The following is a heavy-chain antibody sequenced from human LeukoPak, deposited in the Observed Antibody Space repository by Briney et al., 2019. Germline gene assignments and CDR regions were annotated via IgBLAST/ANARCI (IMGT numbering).Heavy chain of an antibody. CDR3: AREIFVSGSYPDF. D-gene: IGHD3-16*02. V-gene: IGHV3-33*01. CDR2: IWHDGSHK. J-gene: IGHJ4*02. Sequence: GGSLRLSCAASGFAFNTYAMHWVRQAPGQGLEWVALIWHDGSHKFYSNSVRGQFTISRDNSKNTVSLQMNNLRPEDTAVYYCAREIFVSGSYPDFWGQGTLVTVSS. CDR1: GFAFNTYA.